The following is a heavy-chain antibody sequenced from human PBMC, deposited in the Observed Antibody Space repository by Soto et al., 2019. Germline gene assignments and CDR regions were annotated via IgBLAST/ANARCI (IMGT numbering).Heavy chain of an antibody. CDR2: IIPIFGTA. CDR3: ARAPNTIVVVTANRQWYFDL. V-gene: IGHV1-69*12. D-gene: IGHD2-21*02. Sequence: QVQLVQSGAEVKKPGSSVKVSCKASGGTFSSYAISWVRQAPGQGLEWMGGIIPIFGTANYAQKFQGGVTITADESTSTAYMEMSSLRSEDTAVYYCARAPNTIVVVTANRQWYFDLWGRGTLVTVSS. J-gene: IGHJ2*01. CDR1: GGTFSSYA.